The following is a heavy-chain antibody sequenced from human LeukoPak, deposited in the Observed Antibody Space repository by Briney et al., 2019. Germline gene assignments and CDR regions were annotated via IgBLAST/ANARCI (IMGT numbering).Heavy chain of an antibody. J-gene: IGHJ4*02. CDR1: GFTFSSYG. V-gene: IGHV3-30*18. Sequence: GGSLRLSCAASGFTFSSYGMHWVRQAPGKGLEWVAVISYDGSNKYYADSVKGRFTISRDNSKNTLYLQMNSLRAEDTAVYYCAKVWSGYCGGDCYLDYWGQGTLVTVSS. D-gene: IGHD2-21*02. CDR2: ISYDGSNK. CDR3: AKVWSGYCGGDCYLDY.